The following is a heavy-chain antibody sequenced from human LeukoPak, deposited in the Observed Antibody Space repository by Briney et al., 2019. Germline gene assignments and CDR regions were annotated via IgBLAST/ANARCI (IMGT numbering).Heavy chain of an antibody. CDR2: INPSGGST. D-gene: IGHD4-17*01. V-gene: IGHV1-46*01. CDR1: GGTFISYA. CDR3: ARDSLYGVVDY. Sequence: GASVKVSCKASGGTFISYAISWVRQAPGQGLEWMGIINPSGGSTSYAQKFQGRVTMTRDTSTSTVYMYLSSLRSEDTAVYYCARDSLYGVVDYWGQGTLVTVSS. J-gene: IGHJ4*02.